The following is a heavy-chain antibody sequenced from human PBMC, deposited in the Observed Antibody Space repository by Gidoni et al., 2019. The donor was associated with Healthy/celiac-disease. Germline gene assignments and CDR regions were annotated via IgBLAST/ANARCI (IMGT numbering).Heavy chain of an antibody. Sequence: QVQLVESVGGVVQPGGSLRLSCAASGFTFSSYGMHWVRQAPGKGLGWVAFIRYDGSNKYYADSVKGRFTISRDNSKNTLYLQMNSLRAEDTAVYYCAKDPVVAAIPGYWGQGTLVTVSS. J-gene: IGHJ4*02. CDR2: IRYDGSNK. CDR3: AKDPVVAAIPGY. D-gene: IGHD2-15*01. CDR1: GFTFSSYG. V-gene: IGHV3-30*02.